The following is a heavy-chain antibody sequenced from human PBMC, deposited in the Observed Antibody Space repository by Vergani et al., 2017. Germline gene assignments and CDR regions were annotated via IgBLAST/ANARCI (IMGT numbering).Heavy chain of an antibody. V-gene: IGHV4-59*11. CDR1: GGSISSHY. D-gene: IGHD6-13*01. J-gene: IGHJ4*02. Sequence: QVQLQESGPGLVKPSETLSLTCTVSGGSISSHYWSWIRQPPGQGLEWIGYIYYSGSTNYNPSLKSLVTIAVDTSKNQFSLKLSSVTAADTAGDSCARCIAAACTAYFDYWGQGTLVTVSS. CDR2: IYYSGST. CDR3: ARCIAAACTAYFDY.